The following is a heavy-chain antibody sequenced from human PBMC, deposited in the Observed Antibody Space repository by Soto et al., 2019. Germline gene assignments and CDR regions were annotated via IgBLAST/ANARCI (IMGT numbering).Heavy chain of an antibody. CDR2: IYWDDDK. Sequence: QITLKESGPTLVKPAQTLTLTCTFSGFSLSTIGVGVGWIRQPPGKTLEWLALIYWDDDKRYSPSLKSRLTITKYTSENQVVLRMTNLDPVDTATYYCAHKLTSPYYDDGSEYPHFFDIWGQGTMVTVSS. CDR3: AHKLTSPYYDDGSEYPHFFDI. V-gene: IGHV2-5*02. D-gene: IGHD3-22*01. CDR1: GFSLSTIGVG. J-gene: IGHJ3*02.